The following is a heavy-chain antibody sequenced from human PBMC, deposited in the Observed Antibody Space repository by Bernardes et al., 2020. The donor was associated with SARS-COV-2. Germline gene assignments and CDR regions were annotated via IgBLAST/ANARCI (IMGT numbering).Heavy chain of an antibody. V-gene: IGHV1-58*02. CDR1: GFTFTNSA. Sequence: SVKVSCKASGFTFTNSAMQWVRQARGQRLEWIGWIVVGSGYTNYAQKFQERVTITRDMSTGTAHMELRSLRLDDTAVYYCAADRYYFEKNGYYPSRIFDSWGHGTLVTVSS. J-gene: IGHJ4*01. CDR3: AADRYYFEKNGYYPSRIFDS. D-gene: IGHD3-22*01. CDR2: IVVGSGYT.